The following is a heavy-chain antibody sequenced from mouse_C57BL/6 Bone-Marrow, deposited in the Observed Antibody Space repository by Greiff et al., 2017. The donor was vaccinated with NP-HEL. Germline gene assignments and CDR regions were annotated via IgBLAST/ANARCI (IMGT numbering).Heavy chain of an antibody. V-gene: IGHV2-2*01. Sequence: VQLVESGPGLVQPSQSLSITCTVSGFSLTSYGVHWVRQSPGKGLEWLGVIWSGGSTDYNAAFIYRLSIHKDNSKSQVFFKINSLQADDTAIYYCARKRGYDYDGGAWFAYWGQGTLVTVSA. D-gene: IGHD2-4*01. CDR1: GFSLTSYG. J-gene: IGHJ3*01. CDR3: ARKRGYDYDGGAWFAY. CDR2: IWSGGST.